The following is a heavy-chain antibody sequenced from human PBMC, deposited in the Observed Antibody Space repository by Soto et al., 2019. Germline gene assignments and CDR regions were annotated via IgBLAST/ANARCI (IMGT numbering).Heavy chain of an antibody. CDR2: ISYDGSNK. Sequence: QVQLVESGGGVVQPGRSLRLSCAASGFTFSSYGMHWVRQAPGKGLEWVAVISYDGSNKYYADSVKGRFTISRDNSKNTLYLQMNSLRAEDTAVYYCAKDSSSSWWEGYYFDYWGQGTLVTVSS. CDR1: GFTFSSYG. CDR3: AKDSSSSWWEGYYFDY. D-gene: IGHD6-13*01. J-gene: IGHJ4*02. V-gene: IGHV3-30*18.